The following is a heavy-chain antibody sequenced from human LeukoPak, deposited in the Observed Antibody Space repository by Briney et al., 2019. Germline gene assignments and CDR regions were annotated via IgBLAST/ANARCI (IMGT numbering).Heavy chain of an antibody. CDR3: VTDGVGAPPFVY. V-gene: IGHV3-74*01. J-gene: IGHJ4*02. D-gene: IGHD1-26*01. CDR1: GDPISSSNW. CDR2: IKGDGGST. Sequence: PSGTLSLTCAVSGDPISSSNWWSSVRPAPGKRLVWVSRIKGDGGSTSSADSVKGRFTISTDNAKNTLFLQTNSLTAEDTAVYYCVTDGVGAPPFVYWGQGALATVSS.